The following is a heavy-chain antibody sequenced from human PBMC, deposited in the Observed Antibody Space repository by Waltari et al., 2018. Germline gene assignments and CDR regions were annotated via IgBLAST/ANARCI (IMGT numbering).Heavy chain of an antibody. CDR2: MCVGGAII. CDR1: GFNFHNYA. D-gene: IGHD2-21*01. Sequence: VQLLDSGGGLVQPGGSLRLSCAASGFNFHNYAMTWVRHAPGKGLELVAVMCVGGAIIHDGDPGEGRYVVSFISEGGDIIHYADSVKGRFTISRDNSKNMLYLQMNSLRAEDTAVYYCAKYCLMGATRAFDYWGQGVLVTVSS. CDR3: SKNMLYLQMNSLRAEDTAVYYCAKYCLMGATRAFDY. J-gene: IGHJ4*02. V-gene: IGHV3-23*02.